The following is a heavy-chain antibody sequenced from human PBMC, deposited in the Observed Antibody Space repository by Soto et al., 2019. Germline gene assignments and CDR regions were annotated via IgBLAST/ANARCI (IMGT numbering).Heavy chain of an antibody. CDR3: SSLRPLAIAAALILAT. Sequence: PGGSLRLTCAVSGVSVEKHAMSWVRQAPGKGLEWVAGVNRNGDNIYYAPSERGRFTILRDYSKKTLFLQMNRLRADDTGVYYCSSLRPLAIAAALILATWGQGTRVTVSS. J-gene: IGHJ5*02. V-gene: IGHV3-23*01. D-gene: IGHD2-2*01. CDR2: VNRNGDNI. CDR1: GVSVEKHA.